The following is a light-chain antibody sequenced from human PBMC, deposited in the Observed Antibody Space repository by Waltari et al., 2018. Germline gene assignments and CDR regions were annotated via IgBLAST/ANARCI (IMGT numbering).Light chain of an antibody. V-gene: IGLV3-19*01. Sequence: SSELTQDPAVSVAMGQTVGITCHGDSPRTYYATRYQQRPGQAPILVIYDKNNRPSGVPDRFSGSSSHNTGSLTITGAQAEDEASYYCHSRDASGVAGSFGGGTKLTVL. CDR3: HSRDASGVAGS. J-gene: IGLJ2*01. CDR1: SPRTYY. CDR2: DKN.